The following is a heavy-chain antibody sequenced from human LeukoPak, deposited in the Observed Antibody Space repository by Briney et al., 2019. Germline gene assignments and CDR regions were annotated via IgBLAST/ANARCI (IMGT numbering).Heavy chain of an antibody. Sequence: GGSLRLSCAASGFTFSDYSMNWVRQAPGKGLEWISYIGIDSGNTNYADSVKGRFTISGDKAKNSLCLQMNSLRVEDTAVYYCARDYKYAFDNWGQGTLVTVSS. D-gene: IGHD5-24*01. CDR2: IGIDSGNT. J-gene: IGHJ4*02. CDR1: GFTFSDYS. V-gene: IGHV3-48*01. CDR3: ARDYKYAFDN.